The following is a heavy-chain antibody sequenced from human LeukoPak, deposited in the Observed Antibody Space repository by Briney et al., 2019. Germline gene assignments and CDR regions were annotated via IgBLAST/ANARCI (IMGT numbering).Heavy chain of an antibody. J-gene: IGHJ4*02. CDR1: GFTFSSYS. CDR3: ARGYSSGWYSPRN. CDR2: ISSSSSYI. V-gene: IGHV3-21*03. D-gene: IGHD6-19*01. Sequence: GGSLGLSCAASGFTFSSYSMNWVRQAPGKGLEWVSSISSSSSYIYYADSVKGRFTISRDNAKNSLYLQMNSLRAEDTAVYYCARGYSSGWYSPRNWGQGTLVTVSS.